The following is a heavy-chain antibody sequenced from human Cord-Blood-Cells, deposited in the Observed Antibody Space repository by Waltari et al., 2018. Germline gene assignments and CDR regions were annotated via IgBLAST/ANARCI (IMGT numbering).Heavy chain of an antibody. CDR2: IIPIFGTA. CDR3: ARIGYDFWSGYYSEPDY. D-gene: IGHD3-3*01. CDR1: GGTFSSYA. J-gene: IGHJ4*02. Sequence: QVQLVQSGAEVKKPGSSVKVSCKASGGTFSSYAISWVRQAPGQGLEWMGGIIPIFGTANYAQKFQGRVTITADESTSTAYMELSSLRSEDTAVYYCARIGYDFWSGYYSEPDYWGQGTLVTVSS. V-gene: IGHV1-69*01.